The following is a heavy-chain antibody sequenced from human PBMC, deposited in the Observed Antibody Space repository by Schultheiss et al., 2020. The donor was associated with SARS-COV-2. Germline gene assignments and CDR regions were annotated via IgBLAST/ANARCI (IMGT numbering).Heavy chain of an antibody. CDR1: GGSISSGGYY. CDR2: IYYSGST. Sequence: SETLSLTCTVSGGSISSGGYYWSWIRQPPGKGLEWIGYIYYSGSTNYNPSLKSRVTISRDMSKNQFSLKLSSVTAADTAVYYCARAYLSITIFGVPSRWFDPWGQGTLVTVSS. J-gene: IGHJ5*02. V-gene: IGHV4-61*08. D-gene: IGHD3-3*01. CDR3: ARAYLSITIFGVPSRWFDP.